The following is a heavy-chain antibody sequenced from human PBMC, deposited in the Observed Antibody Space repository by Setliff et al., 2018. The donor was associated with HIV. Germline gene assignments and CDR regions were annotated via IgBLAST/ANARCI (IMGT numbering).Heavy chain of an antibody. CDR1: GGYVGSGSYY. V-gene: IGHV4-61*01. J-gene: IGHJ4*02. CDR3: ARDPPGYGDSKDY. CDR2: IYYSGST. Sequence: LSLPCSVSGGYVGSGSYYWSWIRQSPGEGLEWLGYIYYSGSTTYNPSLRSRVTISIDTSKNQFSLNLRSVTAADTAVYYCARDPPGYGDSKDYWGQGKLVTVSS. D-gene: IGHD4-17*01.